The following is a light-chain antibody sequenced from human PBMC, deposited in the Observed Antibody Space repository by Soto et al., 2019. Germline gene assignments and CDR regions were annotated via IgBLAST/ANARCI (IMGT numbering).Light chain of an antibody. J-gene: IGLJ2*01. CDR3: SSYTTTSALV. Sequence: QSFLTQPASVSGSPGQSITISCTGTSSDVGGYDYVSWYQHHPGKVPKLIIYEVSKRPSGVSHRFSGSKSGNTASLTISGLQTEDEADYYCSSYTTTSALVFGGGTKLTVL. CDR2: EVS. V-gene: IGLV2-14*01. CDR1: SSDVGGYDY.